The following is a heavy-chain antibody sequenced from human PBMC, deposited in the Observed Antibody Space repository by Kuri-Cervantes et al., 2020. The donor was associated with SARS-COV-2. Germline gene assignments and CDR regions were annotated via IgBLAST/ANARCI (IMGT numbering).Heavy chain of an antibody. CDR2: INPNSGGT. J-gene: IGHJ4*02. CDR3: ARQLVGLGYSSSWLIDRSVLDNFDY. V-gene: IGHV1-2*02. Sequence: ASVKVSCKASGYTFTGYYMHWVRQAPGQGLEWMGWINPNSGGTNYAQKFQGRVTMTRDTSISTAYMELSRLRSDDTAVYYCARQLVGLGYSSSWLIDRSVLDNFDYWGQGTLVTVSS. CDR1: GYTFTGYY. D-gene: IGHD6-13*01.